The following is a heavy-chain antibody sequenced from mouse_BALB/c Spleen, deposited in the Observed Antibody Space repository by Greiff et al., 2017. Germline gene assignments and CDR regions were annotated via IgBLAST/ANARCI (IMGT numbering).Heavy chain of an antibody. J-gene: IGHJ4*01. D-gene: IGHD4-1*01. CDR3: ARDRYWDYAMDY. CDR2: IWAGGST. Sequence: VKLQESGPGLVAPSQSLSITCTVSGFSLTSYGVHWVRQPPGKGLEWLGVIWAGGSTNYNSALMSRLSISKDNSKSQVFLKMNSLQTDDTAMYYCARDRYWDYAMDYWGQGTSVTVSS. V-gene: IGHV2-9*02. CDR1: GFSLTSYG.